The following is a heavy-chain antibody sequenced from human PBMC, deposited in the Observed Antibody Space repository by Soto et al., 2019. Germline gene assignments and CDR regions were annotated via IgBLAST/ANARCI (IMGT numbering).Heavy chain of an antibody. D-gene: IGHD4-17*01. CDR2: IYHSGST. J-gene: IGHJ4*02. CDR1: GGSISSGGYS. V-gene: IGHV4-30-2*01. CDR3: ARTVYGDYEGLDY. Sequence: QLQLQESGIGLVKPSQTLSLTCAVSGGSISSGGYSWSWIRQPPGKGLEWIGYIYHSGSTYYNPSLKSRVTISVDRSKNQFSLKLSSVTAADTAVYYCARTVYGDYEGLDYWGQGTLVTVSS.